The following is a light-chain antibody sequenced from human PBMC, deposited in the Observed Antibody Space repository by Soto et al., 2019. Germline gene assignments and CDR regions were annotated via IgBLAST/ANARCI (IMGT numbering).Light chain of an antibody. J-gene: IGKJ2*01. CDR1: QSVSAGH. CDR3: KQYGGSPYT. Sequence: IVLTQSPGTLSLSPGERATLSCRASQSVSAGHLAWYQQKPGQAPRLLIYGVSSRATGIPDRFSGSGSGTDFTLTITSLEPEDFALYHCKQYGGSPYTFGQGTKLEIK. CDR2: GVS. V-gene: IGKV3-20*01.